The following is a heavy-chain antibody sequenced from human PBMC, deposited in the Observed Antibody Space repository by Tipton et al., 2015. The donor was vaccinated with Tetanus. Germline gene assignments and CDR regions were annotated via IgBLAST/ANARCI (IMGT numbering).Heavy chain of an antibody. CDR1: GGSISSGNW. J-gene: IGHJ4*02. Sequence: SLRLSCAVSGGSISSGNWWSWVRQSPGKGLEWTGEIHQSGSASYNPSLKSRVSMSVDKSKDQFSLQLNSVTAADTAIYYCARGPKHWLTAGQVYWGQGTLVTVSS. CDR3: ARGPKHWLTAGQVY. D-gene: IGHD6-19*01. CDR2: IHQSGSA. V-gene: IGHV4-4*02.